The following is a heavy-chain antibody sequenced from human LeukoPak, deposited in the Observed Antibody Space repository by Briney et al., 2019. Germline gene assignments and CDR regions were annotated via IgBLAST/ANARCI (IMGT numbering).Heavy chain of an antibody. Sequence: GASLKISCKGSGYSFTDYWIGRVRQMPGKGLEWMGIIYPGDSDTSYSPSFQGQVTVSADTSISTSYLQWSSLKASDTALYYCARRGTTYYATQDAFDIWGQGTMVTVSS. CDR1: GYSFTDYW. D-gene: IGHD2/OR15-2a*01. J-gene: IGHJ3*02. CDR3: ARRGTTYYATQDAFDI. V-gene: IGHV5-51*01. CDR2: IYPGDSDT.